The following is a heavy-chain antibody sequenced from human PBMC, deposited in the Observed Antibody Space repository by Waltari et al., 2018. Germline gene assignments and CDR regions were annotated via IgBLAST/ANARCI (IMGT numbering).Heavy chain of an antibody. D-gene: IGHD6-13*01. V-gene: IGHV3-48*01. CDR1: GFTFSSYS. J-gene: IGHJ2*01. CDR2: ISSSSSTI. Sequence: EVQLVESGGGWVQPGGSLRLSCAASGFTFSSYSMNWVRQAPGKGLEWLSYISSSSSTIYYADSVKGRFTISRDNAKNSLYLQMNSLRAEDTAVYYCARDAAAASFDLWGRGTLVTVSS. CDR3: ARDAAAASFDL.